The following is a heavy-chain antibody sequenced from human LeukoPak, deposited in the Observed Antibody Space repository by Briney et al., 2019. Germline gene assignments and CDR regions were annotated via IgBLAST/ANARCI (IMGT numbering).Heavy chain of an antibody. V-gene: IGHV3-21*01. Sequence: GGSLRLSCAASGFTFSSYSMNWVRQAPGKGLEWVSSISSSSSYIYYADSVKGRFTISRDNAKNSLYLQMNSLRAEDTAVYYCARPLSEYDSSVDYWGQGTLVTVSS. CDR1: GFTFSSYS. J-gene: IGHJ4*02. CDR3: ARPLSEYDSSVDY. D-gene: IGHD3-22*01. CDR2: ISSSSSYI.